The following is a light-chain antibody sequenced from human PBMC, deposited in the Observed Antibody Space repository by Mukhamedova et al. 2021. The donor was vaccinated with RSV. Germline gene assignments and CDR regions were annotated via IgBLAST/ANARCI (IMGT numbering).Light chain of an antibody. CDR1: STDVGGYNY. J-gene: IGLJ1*01. CDR2: DVS. V-gene: IGLV2-23*02. Sequence: TGTSTDVGGYNYVSWYQQHPGNAPKLLIYDVSKRPSGVSDRFSGSKSGNTASLTISGLQAEDEADYYCCSHAGSSTFNVFGAGTK. CDR3: CSHAGSSTFNV.